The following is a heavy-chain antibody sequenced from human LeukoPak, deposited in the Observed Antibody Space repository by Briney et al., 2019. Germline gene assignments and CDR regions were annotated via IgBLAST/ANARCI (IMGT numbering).Heavy chain of an antibody. V-gene: IGHV4-30-2*01. Sequence: PSQTLSLTCAVSGGSISSGGYSWSWIRQPPGKGLEWIGYIYHSGSTYYNPSLKSRVTISVDRSKNQFSLKLSSVTAADTAMYYCARADESLVYGMDVWGQGTTVIVSS. CDR3: ARADESLVYGMDV. CDR2: IYHSGST. CDR1: GGSISSGGYS. J-gene: IGHJ6*02.